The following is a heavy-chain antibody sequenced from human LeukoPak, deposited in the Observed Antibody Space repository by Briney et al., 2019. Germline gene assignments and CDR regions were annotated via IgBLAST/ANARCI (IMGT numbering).Heavy chain of an antibody. V-gene: IGHV3-23*01. D-gene: IGHD5-18*01. Sequence: GGSLRLSCAASGFTFSGYAMSCVRRTPGQGLVWVSAISGSDGRTYYADSVKGRFTISRDNSKNTLYLQMNSLRADDTAVFYCAKDRDTYGYVTSFDYWGQGTLVTVSS. CDR3: AKDRDTYGYVTSFDY. CDR2: ISGSDGRT. CDR1: GFTFSGYA. J-gene: IGHJ4*02.